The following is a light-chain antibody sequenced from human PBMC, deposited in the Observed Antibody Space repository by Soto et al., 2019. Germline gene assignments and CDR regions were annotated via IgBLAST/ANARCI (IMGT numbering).Light chain of an antibody. CDR3: QQRSNWPPIFT. J-gene: IGKJ3*01. CDR1: QSFSSY. V-gene: IGKV3-11*01. Sequence: EIVLTQSPATLSLSPGERATLSCRASQSFSSYLAWYQQKPGQAPRLLIYDASTRATGIPARFSGSGSGTDFTLTISSLEPEDVAVYYCQQRSNWPPIFTFGPGTKVDIK. CDR2: DAS.